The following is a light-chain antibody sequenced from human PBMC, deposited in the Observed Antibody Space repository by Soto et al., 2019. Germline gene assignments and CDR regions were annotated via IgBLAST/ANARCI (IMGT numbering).Light chain of an antibody. V-gene: IGLV1-47*01. Sequence: QAVVTQPPSASGTPGQRVTISCSGSSSNIGSNYVYWYQQLPGTAPKLLIYRNNQRPSGVPDRFSGSKSGTSASLAITGLRSEDEADYYCAAWDDRLSANFVFGTGTKLTVL. CDR2: RNN. CDR3: AAWDDRLSANFV. J-gene: IGLJ1*01. CDR1: SSNIGSNY.